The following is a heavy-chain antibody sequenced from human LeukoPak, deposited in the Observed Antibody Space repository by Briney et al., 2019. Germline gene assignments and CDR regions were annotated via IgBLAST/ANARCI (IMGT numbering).Heavy chain of an antibody. CDR1: GYSISSGYY. Sequence: RSSETLSLTCTVSGYSISSGYYWGWIRQPPGKGLEWIGSIYHSGSTYYNPSLKSRVTISVDTSKNQFSLKLSSVTAADTAVYYCARRGRLRRTGQFDYWGQGTLVTVSS. CDR3: ARRGRLRRTGQFDY. D-gene: IGHD7-27*01. V-gene: IGHV4-38-2*02. J-gene: IGHJ4*02. CDR2: IYHSGST.